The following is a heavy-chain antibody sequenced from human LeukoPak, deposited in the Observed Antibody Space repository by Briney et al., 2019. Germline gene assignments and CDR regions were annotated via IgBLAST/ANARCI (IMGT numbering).Heavy chain of an antibody. V-gene: IGHV4-34*01. J-gene: IGHJ4*02. Sequence: PSETLSLTCAVYGGSFSGYYWSWIRQPPGKGLEWIGEINHSGSTNYNPSLKSRVTISVDTSKNQFSLKLSSVTAADTAVYYCARGGWFGDHKPCDYWGQGTLVTVSS. CDR2: INHSGST. CDR3: ARGGWFGDHKPCDY. CDR1: GGSFSGYY. D-gene: IGHD3-10*01.